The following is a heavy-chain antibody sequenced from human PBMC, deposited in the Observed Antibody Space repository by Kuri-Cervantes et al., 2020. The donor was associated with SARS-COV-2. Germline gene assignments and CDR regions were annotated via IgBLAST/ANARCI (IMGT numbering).Heavy chain of an antibody. Sequence: SETLSLTCIVSGGSVSSGSHYWSWIRQPPGKGLEWIGEINHSGSTNYNPSPKSRVTISVDTSKNQFSLKLSSVTAADTAVYYCARLIGYSGYDYSFGYFDYWGQGTLVTVSS. CDR3: ARLIGYSGYDYSFGYFDY. J-gene: IGHJ4*02. V-gene: IGHV4-39*07. CDR1: GGSVSSGSHY. D-gene: IGHD5-12*01. CDR2: INHSGST.